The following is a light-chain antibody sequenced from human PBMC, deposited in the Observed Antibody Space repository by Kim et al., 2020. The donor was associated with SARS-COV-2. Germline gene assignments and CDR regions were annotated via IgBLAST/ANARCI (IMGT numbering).Light chain of an antibody. Sequence: QRVTISCTGSSYNIGAGYDVHWYQQLPGPAPKLRIYGNSNRPSGVPDRFSGSKSGTSASLAITGLHAEDEADYYCQSYDSSLSGWVFGGGTQLTVL. CDR1: SYNIGAGYD. J-gene: IGLJ3*02. V-gene: IGLV1-40*01. CDR2: GNS. CDR3: QSYDSSLSGWV.